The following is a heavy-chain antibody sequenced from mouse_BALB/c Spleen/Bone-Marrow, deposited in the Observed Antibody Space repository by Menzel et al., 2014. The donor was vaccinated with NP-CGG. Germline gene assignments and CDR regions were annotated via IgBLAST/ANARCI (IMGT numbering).Heavy chain of an antibody. Sequence: EVMLVESGGGLVQPGGSLRLSCATSGFTFXDFYMEWVRQPPGKRLEWIAASRNKANDYTTEYSASVKGRFIVSRDTSQSILYLQMNARRAEDTATYYCARYTYPGYFDVWGEGTTVTVSS. J-gene: IGHJ1*01. V-gene: IGHV7-1*02. CDR3: ARYTYPGYFDV. CDR2: SRNKANDYTT. CDR1: GFTFXDFY. D-gene: IGHD5-1*01.